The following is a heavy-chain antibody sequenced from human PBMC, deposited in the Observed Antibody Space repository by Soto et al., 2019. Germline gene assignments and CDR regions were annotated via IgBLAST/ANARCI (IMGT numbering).Heavy chain of an antibody. D-gene: IGHD4-17*01. Sequence: GESLKISCAASGFTFSSYAMSWVRQAPGKGLEWVSAISGSGGSTYYADSVKGRFTISRDNSKNTLYLQMNSLRAEDTAVYYCAKGQSTVTFDYWGQGTLVTVSS. V-gene: IGHV3-23*01. CDR3: AKGQSTVTFDY. J-gene: IGHJ4*02. CDR1: GFTFSSYA. CDR2: ISGSGGST.